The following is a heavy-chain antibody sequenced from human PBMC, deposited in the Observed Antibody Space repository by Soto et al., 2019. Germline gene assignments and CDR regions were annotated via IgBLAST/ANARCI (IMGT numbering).Heavy chain of an antibody. CDR2: IYPSDSQT. CDR1: GYSFSNWL. D-gene: IGHD4-17*01. V-gene: IGHV5-51*01. CDR3: ARHGFYGDYSSNYFDS. Sequence: XESLKISWKGSGYSFSNWLLAWVRQMPGKGLEYMGIIYPSDSQTRYSPSFQGQVTISADKSISTAYLQWSSLKASDTAIYYCARHGFYGDYSSNYFDSWGQGTLVTVSS. J-gene: IGHJ4*02.